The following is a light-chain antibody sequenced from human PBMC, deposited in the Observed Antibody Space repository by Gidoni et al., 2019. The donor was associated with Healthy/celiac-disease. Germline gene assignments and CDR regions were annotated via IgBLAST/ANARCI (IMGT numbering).Light chain of an antibody. CDR2: AAS. CDR1: QGISNY. Sequence: VQMPRSPSSLSASVGDRVTITCRASQGISNYLAWYQQKPGKVPKLLIYAASTLQSGVPSRFSGSGSGTDFTLTISSLQPEDVETYYCQKYNSAPMYTFAYXTKLEIK. V-gene: IGKV1-27*01. J-gene: IGKJ2*01. CDR3: QKYNSAPMYT.